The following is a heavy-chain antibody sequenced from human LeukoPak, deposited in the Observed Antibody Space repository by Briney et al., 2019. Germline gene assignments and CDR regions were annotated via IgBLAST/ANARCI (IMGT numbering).Heavy chain of an antibody. CDR3: ATLVMALFFLDP. CDR2: IYYSGST. Sequence: SETLSLTCTVSGGSISSGGYYWSWIRQHPGKGLEWIGYIYYSGSTYYNPSLKSRVTISVGTSKNQFSLKLSSVTAADTAVYYCATLVMALFFLDPWGQGTLVTVSS. J-gene: IGHJ5*02. D-gene: IGHD3-16*01. V-gene: IGHV4-31*03. CDR1: GGSISSGGYY.